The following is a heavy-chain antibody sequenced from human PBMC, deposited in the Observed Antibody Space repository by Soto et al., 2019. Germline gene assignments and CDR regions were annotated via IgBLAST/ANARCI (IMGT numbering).Heavy chain of an antibody. D-gene: IGHD4-17*01. CDR3: ARPAATVIFYAGMDV. V-gene: IGHV3-30-3*01. CDR2: ISFDGSNE. CDR1: GFTFSDYA. J-gene: IGHJ6*02. Sequence: PGGSLRLSCAASGFTFSDYAMHWVRQAPGKGLEWVAIISFDGSNEHYADSVQGRFTISRDNSENTLYLQMNSLRADDTAVYYCARPAATVIFYAGMDVWGQGTMVTVSS.